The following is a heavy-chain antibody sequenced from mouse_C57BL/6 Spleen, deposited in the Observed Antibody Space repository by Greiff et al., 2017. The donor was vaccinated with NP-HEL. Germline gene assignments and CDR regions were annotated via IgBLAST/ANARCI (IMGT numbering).Heavy chain of an antibody. J-gene: IGHJ2*01. Sequence: DVQLVESGGDLVKPGGSLKLSCAASGFTFSSYGMSWVRQTPDKRLEWVATISSGGSYTYYPDSVKGRFTISRDNAKNTLYLQMSSLKSEDTAMYYCARHEHWDYWGQGTTLTVSS. D-gene: IGHD4-1*01. CDR3: ARHEHWDY. V-gene: IGHV5-6*01. CDR1: GFTFSSYG. CDR2: ISSGGSYT.